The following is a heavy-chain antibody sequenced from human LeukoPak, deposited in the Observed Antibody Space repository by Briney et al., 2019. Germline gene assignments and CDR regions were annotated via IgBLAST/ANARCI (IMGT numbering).Heavy chain of an antibody. CDR3: ARDLGSGYAVGWFDP. D-gene: IGHD5-12*01. CDR1: GGTFSSYA. J-gene: IGHJ5*02. CDR2: IIPIFGTA. V-gene: IGHV1-69*05. Sequence: GASVKVSCKASGGTFSSYAISWVRQAPGQGLEWMGGIIPIFGTANYAQKFQGRVTITTDESTSTAYMELSSLRSEGTAVYYCARDLGSGYAVGWFDPWGQGTLVTVSS.